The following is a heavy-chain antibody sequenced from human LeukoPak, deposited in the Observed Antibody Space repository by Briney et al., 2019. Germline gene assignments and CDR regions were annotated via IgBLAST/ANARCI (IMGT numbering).Heavy chain of an antibody. CDR2: ISSSSSTI. CDR3: AKEGRALQVLTVTTPLIDY. Sequence: PGGSLRLSCAASGFTFSSYSMNWVRQAPGKGLEWVSYISSSSSTIYYADSVKGRFTISRDNAKNSLYLQMNSLRAEDTAVYYCAKEGRALQVLTVTTPLIDYWGQGTLVTVSS. J-gene: IGHJ4*02. V-gene: IGHV3-48*01. D-gene: IGHD4-17*01. CDR1: GFTFSSYS.